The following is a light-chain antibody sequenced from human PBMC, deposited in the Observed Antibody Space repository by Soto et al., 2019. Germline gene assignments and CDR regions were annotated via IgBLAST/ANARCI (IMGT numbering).Light chain of an antibody. CDR3: QQRANWPPIT. CDR2: DAS. V-gene: IGKV3-11*01. J-gene: IGKJ5*01. CDR1: QSVVSY. Sequence: EIVLTQSPATLSLSPGERATLSCRASQSVVSYLAWFQQKPGQAPRLLIFDASNRATGIPARFSGSGSGTDFTLTISSLEPEDFAVYYCQQRANWPPITFGQGTRLEIK.